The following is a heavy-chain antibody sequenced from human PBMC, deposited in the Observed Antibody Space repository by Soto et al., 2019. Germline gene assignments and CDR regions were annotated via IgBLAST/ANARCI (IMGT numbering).Heavy chain of an antibody. D-gene: IGHD3-10*01. Sequence: GASVKVSCKASGGTFGTYGINWVRQAPGQGPEWVGGIIPIFGTTDYAQNFQGRVTITADESTSTAYMELSSLRSEDTAVYYCAREHPTSTPNYNYYYYGMDVWGQGTTVTVSS. V-gene: IGHV1-69*13. CDR1: GGTFGTYG. CDR2: IIPIFGTT. CDR3: AREHPTSTPNYNYYYYGMDV. J-gene: IGHJ6*02.